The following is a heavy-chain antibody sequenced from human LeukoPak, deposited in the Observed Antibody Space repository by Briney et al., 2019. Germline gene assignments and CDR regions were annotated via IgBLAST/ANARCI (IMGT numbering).Heavy chain of an antibody. D-gene: IGHD6-13*01. CDR3: ARARSSPPVLYYYYYMDV. CDR1: GYTFTGYY. V-gene: IGHV1-18*04. J-gene: IGHJ6*03. CDR2: ISAYNGNT. Sequence: ASVKVSCKASGYTFTGYYMHWVRQAPGQGLEWMGWISAYNGNTNYAQKLQGRVTMTTDTSTSTAYMELRSLRSDDTAVYYCARARSSPPVLYYYYYMDVWGKGTTVTVSS.